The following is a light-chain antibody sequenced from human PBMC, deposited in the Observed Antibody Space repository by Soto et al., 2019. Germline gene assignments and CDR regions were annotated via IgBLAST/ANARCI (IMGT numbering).Light chain of an antibody. CDR1: SSDVGSYDL. J-gene: IGLJ2*01. Sequence: QSALTQPASVSGSPGQSITISCTGTSSDVGSYDLVSWYQQRPGRAPRLMIFEVAKRPSGISTRFSGSKSGNTASLTSSGLQAVDEADYFCCSYTSTNPVVFGGGTQLTVL. CDR3: CSYTSTNPVV. CDR2: EVA. V-gene: IGLV2-23*02.